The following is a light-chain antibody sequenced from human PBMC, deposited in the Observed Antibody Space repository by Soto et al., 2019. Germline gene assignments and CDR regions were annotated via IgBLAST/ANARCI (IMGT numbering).Light chain of an antibody. V-gene: IGKV3-15*01. J-gene: IGKJ4*01. CDR1: QSVNNN. CDR3: QQYNNWPLLT. Sequence: EIMVTQSPATLSVSPGERATLSCRASQSVNNNLAWYQQKPGQAPRLLIYGASTRATGIPARFGGSGYGTEFTLTISSLQSEDFAIYYCQQYNNWPLLTFGGGNKVEIK. CDR2: GAS.